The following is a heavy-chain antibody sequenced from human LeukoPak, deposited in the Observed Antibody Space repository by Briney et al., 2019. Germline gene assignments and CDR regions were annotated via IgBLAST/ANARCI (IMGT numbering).Heavy chain of an antibody. CDR2: INSRSSTI. J-gene: IGHJ4*02. D-gene: IGHD2-2*01. CDR1: GFTFSTHD. V-gene: IGHV3-48*04. CDR3: ARVGYCSSTSCPGDY. Sequence: PGGSLRLSCAASGFTFSTHDVNWVRQAPGKGLEWVSFINSRSSTIYYADSVKGRFTISRDNAKNSLYLQMNSLRAEDTAVYYCARVGYCSSTSCPGDYWGQGTLVTVSS.